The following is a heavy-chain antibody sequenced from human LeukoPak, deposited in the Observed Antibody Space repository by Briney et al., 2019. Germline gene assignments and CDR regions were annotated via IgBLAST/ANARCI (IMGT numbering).Heavy chain of an antibody. CDR1: GFTFSSSA. Sequence: GGSLRLSCAASGFTFSSSALTRVRQAPGKGLECVSSICDSGGCPYYADSVKGRFTISRDNSKDTLYLQLNSLRAEDTALYYCAKLDLSDGNAHYWGQGTLVTVSS. CDR3: AKLDLSDGNAHY. CDR2: ICDSGGCP. D-gene: IGHD4-23*01. J-gene: IGHJ4*02. V-gene: IGHV3-23*01.